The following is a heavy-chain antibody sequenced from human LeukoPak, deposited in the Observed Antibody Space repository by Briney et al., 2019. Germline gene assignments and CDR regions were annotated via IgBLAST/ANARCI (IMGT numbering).Heavy chain of an antibody. CDR3: ARADRVAAAAGTENYFDY. CDR2: IYYSGST. J-gene: IGHJ4*02. CDR1: GGSISSSSNY. V-gene: IGHV4-39*01. Sequence: SETLSLTCTVSGGSISSSSNYWGWIRQPPGKGLEWSGSIYYSGSTYYNPPLKSRVTISVDTSKNQFSLKLSSVTAADTAVYYCARADRVAAAAGTENYFDYWGQGTLVTVS. D-gene: IGHD6-13*01.